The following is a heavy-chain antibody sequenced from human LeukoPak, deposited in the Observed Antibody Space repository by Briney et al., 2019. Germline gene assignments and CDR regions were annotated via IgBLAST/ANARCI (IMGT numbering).Heavy chain of an antibody. D-gene: IGHD3-3*01. CDR2: IYYSGST. Sequence: SETLSLTCTVSGDSISSYYWSWIRQPPGKGLEWIGYIYYSGSTYYNPSLKSRVTISVDTSKNQFSLKLSSVTAADTAVYYCASPFWSGYYIDAFDIWGQGTMVTVPS. V-gene: IGHV4-59*08. CDR3: ASPFWSGYYIDAFDI. CDR1: GDSISSYY. J-gene: IGHJ3*02.